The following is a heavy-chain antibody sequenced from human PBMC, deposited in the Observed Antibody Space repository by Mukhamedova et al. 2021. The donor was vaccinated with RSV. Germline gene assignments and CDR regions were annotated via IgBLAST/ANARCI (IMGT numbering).Heavy chain of an antibody. J-gene: IGHJ4*02. Sequence: GLEWLGGIIPIFGTANYAQKFQGRVTITADESTSTAYMELSSLRSEDTAVYYCAREEVVGGYCSSTSCPEGIGNFDYWGQGTLVTV. V-gene: IGHV1-69*01. CDR3: AREEVVGGYCSSTSCPEGIGNFDY. D-gene: IGHD2-2*01. CDR2: IIPIFGTA.